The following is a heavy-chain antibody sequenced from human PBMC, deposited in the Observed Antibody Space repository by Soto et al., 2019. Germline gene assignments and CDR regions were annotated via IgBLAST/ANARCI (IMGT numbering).Heavy chain of an antibody. V-gene: IGHV1-18*01. Sequence: GASVKASSKASGYTFTSDVVGWVRLAPGQGLEWMGWISAYNGNTNYAQKVQGRVTMTTDTSTSTAYMELRSLRSDDTAVYYCARIAAAGTLRDYYYYYGMDVWGQGTTVTVSS. CDR1: GYTFTSDV. D-gene: IGHD6-13*01. J-gene: IGHJ6*02. CDR2: ISAYNGNT. CDR3: ARIAAAGTLRDYYYYYGMDV.